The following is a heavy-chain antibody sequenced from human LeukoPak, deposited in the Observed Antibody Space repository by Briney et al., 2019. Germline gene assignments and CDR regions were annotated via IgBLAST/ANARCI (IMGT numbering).Heavy chain of an antibody. V-gene: IGHV1-2*02. D-gene: IGHD5-12*01. CDR1: GYTFTGYN. CDR3: VRAYSGYAIYDY. J-gene: IGHJ4*02. CDR2: INPNSGDT. Sequence: WASVKVSCKASGYTFTGYNMHWVRQAPGQGLEWMGWINPNSGDTNYAQKFQGRVTMTRDTSTSTVYMELSSLRSEDTAVYYCVRAYSGYAIYDYWGQGTLVTVSS.